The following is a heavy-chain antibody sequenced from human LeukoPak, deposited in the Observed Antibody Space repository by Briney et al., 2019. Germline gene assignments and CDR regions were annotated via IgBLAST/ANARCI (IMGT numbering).Heavy chain of an antibody. CDR1: GYTFTGYG. D-gene: IGHD6-25*01. CDR3: ARDLGSIAAAGSFDY. CDR2: ISAYNGNT. V-gene: IGHV1-18*01. Sequence: ASVKVSCKASGYTFTGYGISGVRQAPGQGLEWMGWISAYNGNTNYAQKLPGRVTLPTDTSTSTAYMELRSLRSDDTAVYYCARDLGSIAAAGSFDYWGQGTLVTVSS. J-gene: IGHJ4*02.